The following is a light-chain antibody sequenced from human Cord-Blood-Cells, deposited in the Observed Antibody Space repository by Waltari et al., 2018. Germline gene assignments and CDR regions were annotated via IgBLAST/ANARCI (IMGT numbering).Light chain of an antibody. V-gene: IGKV3-11*01. CDR2: DAA. CDR3: QPRSNWPLT. Sequence: EIVLPQSPATLSLSPGERATLSCRASQSVSSYLAWYQQKPGQAPRLLIYDAANRATGIPARFSGSGSGTEFTLTISSLEPEDFAFYYCQPRSNWPLTFGGGTKVEIK. J-gene: IGKJ4*01. CDR1: QSVSSY.